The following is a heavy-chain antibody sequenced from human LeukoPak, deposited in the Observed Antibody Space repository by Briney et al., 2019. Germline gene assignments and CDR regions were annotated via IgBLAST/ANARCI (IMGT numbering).Heavy chain of an antibody. CDR2: ISHDGGNK. Sequence: GGSLRLSCAASGFTFSSYTMHWVRQAPGKGLEWVAFISHDGGNKFSADSVKGRFSISRDNSKNTLYLQMNSLRAGDTALYYCARDMAYGDYGDWGQGTLVTVSS. V-gene: IGHV3-30*04. J-gene: IGHJ4*02. CDR1: GFTFSSYT. D-gene: IGHD4-17*01. CDR3: ARDMAYGDYGD.